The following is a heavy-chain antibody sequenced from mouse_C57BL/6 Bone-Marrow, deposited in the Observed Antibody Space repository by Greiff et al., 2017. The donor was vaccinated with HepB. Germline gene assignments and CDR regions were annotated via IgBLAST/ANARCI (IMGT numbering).Heavy chain of an antibody. CDR2: INSDGGST. CDR1: EYEFPSHD. CDR3: ARQPGFEGYFDY. V-gene: IGHV5-2*01. Sequence: EVKVVESGGGLVQPGESLKLSCESNEYEFPSHDMSWVRKTPEKRLELVAAINSDGGSTYYPDTMERRFIISRDNTKKTLYLQMSSLRSEDTALYFIARQPGFEGYFDYWGQGTTLTVSS. D-gene: IGHD3-3*01. J-gene: IGHJ2*01.